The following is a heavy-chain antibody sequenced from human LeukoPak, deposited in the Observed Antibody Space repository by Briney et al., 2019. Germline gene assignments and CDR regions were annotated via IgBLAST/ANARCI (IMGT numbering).Heavy chain of an antibody. CDR3: ARVLASNYYFDY. V-gene: IGHV4-59*11. J-gene: IGHJ4*02. CDR1: GGSISSHY. Sequence: SETLSLTCSVSGGSISSHYWSWIRQPPGKGLEWVGYIYYTGSTNYDPSLKSRVTISLDTSKNQFSLKLRSVTAADTAVYYCARVLASNYYFDYWGQGTLVTVSS. D-gene: IGHD2-8*01. CDR2: IYYTGST.